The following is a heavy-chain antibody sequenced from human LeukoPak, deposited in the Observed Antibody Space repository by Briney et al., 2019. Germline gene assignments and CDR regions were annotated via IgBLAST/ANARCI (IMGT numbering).Heavy chain of an antibody. J-gene: IGHJ4*02. V-gene: IGHV4-39*01. CDR2: IYYSGST. Sequence: SETLSLTCSVLAGSISSSSYYWGWIRQPPGKGLEWIGSIYYSGSTYYNPSLKSRVTISVDTSKNPFSLKLSSVTAADTAVYYCARQVDYVPYWGQGTLVTVSS. CDR3: ARQVDYVPY. D-gene: IGHD4-17*01. CDR1: AGSISSSSYY.